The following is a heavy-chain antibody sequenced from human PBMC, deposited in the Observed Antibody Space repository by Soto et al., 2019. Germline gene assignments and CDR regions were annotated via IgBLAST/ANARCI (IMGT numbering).Heavy chain of an antibody. V-gene: IGHV4-39*01. CDR1: GASLNSDNYY. CDR3: ASHLTGSAGWPFDC. CDR2: IHHSGTT. D-gene: IGHD1-20*01. J-gene: IGHJ4*02. Sequence: QLQLQESGPGLVEPSETLSLTCTVSGASLNSDNYYWAWIRQPPGKGLEWIGTIHHSGTTYYNPSLKSRVTISVDTSKNQFSLKLSSVTAADTALYFCASHLTGSAGWPFDCWGQGPLVTVSS.